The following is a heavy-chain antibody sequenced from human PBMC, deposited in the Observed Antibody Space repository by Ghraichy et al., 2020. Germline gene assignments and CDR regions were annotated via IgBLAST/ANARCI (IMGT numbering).Heavy chain of an antibody. CDR2: ISSSSRTL. CDR3: ARGSTVVRFYYYDGMDV. V-gene: IGHV3-48*02. Sequence: GGSLRLSCVGSGFTFSGYSMNWVRQSPGKGLEWVAYISSSSRTLFYADSVKGRFTISRDNAQNSLYLQMNSLRDEDTALYYCARGSTVVRFYYYDGMDVWGQGTTFTVSS. CDR1: GFTFSGYS. D-gene: IGHD4-23*01. J-gene: IGHJ6*02.